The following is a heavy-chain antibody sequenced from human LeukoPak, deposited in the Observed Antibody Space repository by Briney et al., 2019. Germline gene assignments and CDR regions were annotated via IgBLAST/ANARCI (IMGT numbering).Heavy chain of an antibody. J-gene: IGHJ4*02. CDR2: ISAYNGHT. D-gene: IGHD5-18*01. CDR3: ARQVDTTMTLPDY. CDR1: GYTFTSYG. Sequence: GASVKVSCKASGYTFTSYGISWARQAPGRALEWMGWISAYNGHTNYAQKFQGRVTMTTDTSTSTAYMELRSLRSGDTGVYYCARQVDTTMTLPDYWGQGTLVTVSS. V-gene: IGHV1-18*01.